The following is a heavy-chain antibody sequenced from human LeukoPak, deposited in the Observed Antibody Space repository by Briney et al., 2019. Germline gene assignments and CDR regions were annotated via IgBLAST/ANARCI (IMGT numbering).Heavy chain of an antibody. V-gene: IGHV3-30-3*01. CDR3: VPGNLYYYDSSGYSY. Sequence: GGSLRLSRAASGFTFSSYAMHWVRQAPGKGLEWVAVISYDGSNKYYADSVKGRFTISRDNSKNTLYLQMNSLRAEDTAVYYCVPGNLYYYDSSGYSYWGQGTLVTVSS. J-gene: IGHJ4*02. CDR1: GFTFSSYA. CDR2: ISYDGSNK. D-gene: IGHD3-22*01.